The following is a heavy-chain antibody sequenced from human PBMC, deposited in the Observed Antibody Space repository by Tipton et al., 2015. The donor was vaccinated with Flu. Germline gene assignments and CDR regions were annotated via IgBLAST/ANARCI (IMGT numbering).Heavy chain of an antibody. CDR3: AREANDGSSFRGKYYFYGMDV. CDR1: GFSFRSYW. D-gene: IGHD6-13*01. V-gene: IGHV3-7*01. J-gene: IGHJ6*02. CDR2: IKQDGSEK. Sequence: SLRLSCAASGFSFRSYWMNWVRQAPGKGLEWVTNIKQDGSEKYYVDSVKGRFTISRDNAKNSLILQMNSLRAGDTPVYFCAREANDGSSFRGKYYFYGMDVWGQGTTVAVS.